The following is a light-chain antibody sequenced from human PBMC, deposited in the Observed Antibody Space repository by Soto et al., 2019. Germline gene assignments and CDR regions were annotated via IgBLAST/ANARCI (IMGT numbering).Light chain of an antibody. V-gene: IGKV3-20*01. J-gene: IGKJ1*01. CDR1: QSVSSNF. CDR2: GAS. CDR3: HQYSSSRRT. Sequence: EIVLTQSPGTLSLSPGERVTLSCMSSQSVSSNFLAWYQQKPGQAPRLLIYGASNRAAGIPDRFSGSGSGTDCTLTISRLEPEDVAVYYCHQYSSSRRTFGQGTKVDIK.